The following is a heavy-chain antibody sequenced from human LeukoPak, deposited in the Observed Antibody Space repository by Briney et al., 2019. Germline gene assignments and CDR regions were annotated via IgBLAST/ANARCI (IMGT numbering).Heavy chain of an antibody. J-gene: IGHJ4*02. V-gene: IGHV4-4*07. Sequence: KSSETLSLTCTVSGGSISAYYWSWIRQPAGKGPEWIGRIYTGGTIYNPSLQSRVAILVDKSKNQISLRLNSVTAADTAIYYCVRDLDYWGQGTLVTVSS. CDR1: GGSISAYY. CDR2: IYTGGT. CDR3: VRDLDY.